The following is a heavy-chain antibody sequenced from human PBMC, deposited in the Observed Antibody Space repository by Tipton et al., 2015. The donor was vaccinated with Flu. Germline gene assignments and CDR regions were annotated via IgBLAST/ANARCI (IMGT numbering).Heavy chain of an antibody. CDR3: ARGPLGPTYSSSW. CDR1: GFTFSSYW. CDR2: INPDGSST. D-gene: IGHD6-13*01. V-gene: IGHV3-74*01. J-gene: IGHJ4*02. Sequence: SLRLSCAASGFTFSSYWMHWVRQAPGKGLVWVSRINPDGSSTSYADSVKGRFTISRDNAMNTLYLQMNSLRAEDTAVYYCARGPLGPTYSSSWWGQGTLVTVSS.